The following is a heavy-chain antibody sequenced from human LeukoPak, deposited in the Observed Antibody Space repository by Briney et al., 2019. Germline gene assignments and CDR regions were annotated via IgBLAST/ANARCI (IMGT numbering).Heavy chain of an antibody. J-gene: IGHJ5*01. Sequence: PSETLSLTCAVYGGSFSGYYWGWHRQPPGKGLEWIGEINHGGSTNYNTSLKSRVTISGDTSKNQFSLKMSSVTAADTAVYYCARGYDFWSGYYRQNRFDSWGQGTLVTVSS. CDR2: INHGGST. CDR1: GGSFSGYY. V-gene: IGHV4-34*01. D-gene: IGHD3-3*01. CDR3: ARGYDFWSGYYRQNRFDS.